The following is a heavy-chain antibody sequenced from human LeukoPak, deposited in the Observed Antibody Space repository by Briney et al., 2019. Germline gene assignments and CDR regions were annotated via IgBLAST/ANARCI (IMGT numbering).Heavy chain of an antibody. CDR1: GFTFSSYW. Sequence: GGSLRLSCAVSGFTFSSYWMHWVRQAPGKGLEWVSAISGSGGSTYYADSVKGRFTISRDNSKNTLYLQMNSLRAEDTALYYCAKGGRVAGATQKYFDYWGQGTLVTVSS. CDR3: AKGGRVAGATQKYFDY. J-gene: IGHJ4*02. V-gene: IGHV3-23*01. D-gene: IGHD1-26*01. CDR2: ISGSGGST.